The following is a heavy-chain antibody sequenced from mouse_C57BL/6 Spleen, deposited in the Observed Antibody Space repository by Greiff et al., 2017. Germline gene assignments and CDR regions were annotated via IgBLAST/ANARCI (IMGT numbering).Heavy chain of an antibody. V-gene: IGHV1-69*01. CDR2: IDPSDSYT. Sequence: QVQLQQPGAELVMPGASVKLSCKASGYTFTSYWMHWVKQRPGQGLEWIGEIDPSDSYTNYNQKFKGKSTLTVAKSSSTAYMQLSSLTSEDSAVYYCARYAMDYWGQGTSVTVSS. CDR1: GYTFTSYW. CDR3: ARYAMDY. J-gene: IGHJ4*01.